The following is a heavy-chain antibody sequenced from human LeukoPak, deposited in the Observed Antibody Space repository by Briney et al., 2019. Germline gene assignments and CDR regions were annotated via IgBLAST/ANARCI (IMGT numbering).Heavy chain of an antibody. CDR3: ARVTADPPFRKIWFGIYN. CDR2: TYSGGST. D-gene: IGHD3-10*01. V-gene: IGHV3-53*01. J-gene: IGHJ4*02. CDR1: GFTVSSNY. Sequence: GGSLRLSCAASGFTVSSNYMSWVRQAPGKWLEWVSVTYSGGSTYYADSVKGRFTISRDNSKNTLYLQMNSLRAEDTAVYYCARVTADPPFRKIWFGIYNWGQGTLVTVSS.